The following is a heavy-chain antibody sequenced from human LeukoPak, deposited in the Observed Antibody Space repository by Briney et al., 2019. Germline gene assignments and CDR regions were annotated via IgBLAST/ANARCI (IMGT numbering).Heavy chain of an antibody. CDR1: GFTFSSYS. CDR2: ISSSSSYI. J-gene: IGHJ4*02. V-gene: IGHV3-21*01. D-gene: IGHD3-3*01. CDR3: ARDATPPYYDFWSGYVYYFDY. Sequence: PGGSLRLSCAASGFTFSSYSMNWVRQAPGKGLEWVSFISSSSSYIYYADSVKGRFTISRDNAKNSLYLQMNSLRAEDTAVYYCARDATPPYYDFWSGYVYYFDYWGQGTLVTVSS.